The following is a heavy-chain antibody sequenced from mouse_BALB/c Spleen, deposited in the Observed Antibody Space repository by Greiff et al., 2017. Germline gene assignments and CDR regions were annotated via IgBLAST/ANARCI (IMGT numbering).Heavy chain of an antibody. CDR1: GFTFSSFG. V-gene: IGHV5-17*02. CDR2: ISSGSSTI. CDR3: ARQFITTVVPYFDY. D-gene: IGHD1-1*01. J-gene: IGHJ2*01. Sequence: EVQLVESGGGLVQPGGSRKLSCAASGFTFSSFGMHWVRQAPEKGLEWVAYISSGSSTIYYADTVKGRFTISRDNPKNTLFLQMTSLRSEDTAMYYCARQFITTVVPYFDYWGQGTTLTVSS.